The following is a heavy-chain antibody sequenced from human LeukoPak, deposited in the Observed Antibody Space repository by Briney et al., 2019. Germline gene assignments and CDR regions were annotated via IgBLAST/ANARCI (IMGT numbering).Heavy chain of an antibody. V-gene: IGHV4-34*01. Sequence: SETLPLTCAVSGGAFSNYFWTWIRQPPGKGLEWIAEINDSGSTNSNSSLRSRVAISVDTSKNQFSLRLTSVTAADTAVYYCARGQYCSTTTCYSARRYFDFWGQGTLVTVSS. CDR3: ARGQYCSTTTCYSARRYFDF. D-gene: IGHD2-2*01. CDR1: GGAFSNYF. J-gene: IGHJ4*02. CDR2: INDSGST.